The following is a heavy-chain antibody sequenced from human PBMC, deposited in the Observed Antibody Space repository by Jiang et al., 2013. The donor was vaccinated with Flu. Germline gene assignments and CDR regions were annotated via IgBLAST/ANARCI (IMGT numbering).Heavy chain of an antibody. CDR1: YG. D-gene: IGHD5-18*01. Sequence: YGMHWVRQAPGKGLEWVAVISYDGSNKYYADSVKGRFTISRDNSKNTLYLQMNSLRAEDTAVYYCAKATETANLDYWGQGTLVTVSS. V-gene: IGHV3-30*18. CDR2: ISYDGSNK. J-gene: IGHJ4*02. CDR3: AKATETANLDY.